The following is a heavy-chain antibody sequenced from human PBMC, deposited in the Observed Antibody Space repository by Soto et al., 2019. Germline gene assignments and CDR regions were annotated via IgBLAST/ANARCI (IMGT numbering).Heavy chain of an antibody. CDR3: AREGGGGTPPVGWFAP. CDR2: IYHSGST. J-gene: IGHJ5*02. D-gene: IGHD2-15*01. CDR1: SGSISSSNW. V-gene: IGHV4-4*02. Sequence: QVQLQESGPGLVKPSGTLSLTCAVSSGSISSSNWWSWVRQPPGKGLEWIGEIYHSGSTNYNPSLKSRAPISVDKPKNQFSERLGSVPAADRAVYYCAREGGGGTPPVGWFAPWGQGTLVTVPS.